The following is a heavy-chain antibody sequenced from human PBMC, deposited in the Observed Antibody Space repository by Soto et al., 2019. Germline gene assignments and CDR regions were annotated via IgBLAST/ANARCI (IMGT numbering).Heavy chain of an antibody. D-gene: IGHD3-3*01. CDR1: GYTFTGYY. V-gene: IGHV1-2*04. Sequence: ASVKVSCKASGYTFTGYYMHWVRQAPGQGLEWMGWINPNSGGTNYAQKFQGWVTMTRDTSISTAYMELSRLRSDDTAVYYCARSVRSTPDAFDIWGQGTMVTVSS. CDR3: ARSVRSTPDAFDI. J-gene: IGHJ3*02. CDR2: INPNSGGT.